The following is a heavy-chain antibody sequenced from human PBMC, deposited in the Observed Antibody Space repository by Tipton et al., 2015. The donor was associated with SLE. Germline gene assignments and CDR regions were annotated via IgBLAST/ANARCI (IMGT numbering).Heavy chain of an antibody. D-gene: IGHD3-3*01. CDR3: ARDRNTIFGVAPYGMDV. CDR1: GGSISSYY. J-gene: IGHJ6*02. CDR2: IYSSGST. V-gene: IGHV4-59*01. Sequence: TLSLTCTVSGGSISSYYWSWIRQPPGKGLEWIGYIYSSGSTSYNPSLKSRVTISVDTSKNQFSLKLSSVTAADTAVYYCARDRNTIFGVAPYGMDVWGQGTTVTVSS.